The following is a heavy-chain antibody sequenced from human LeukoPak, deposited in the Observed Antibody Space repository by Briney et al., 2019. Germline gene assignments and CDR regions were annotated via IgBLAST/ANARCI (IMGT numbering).Heavy chain of an antibody. CDR3: ARTIGYCSGGSCYNNWFDP. Sequence: GASVKVSCKASGYTFTDFYIHWVRQAPGQGLEWMGWINPNSGGTNYAQKFQGRVTMTRDTSISTAYMELSRLRSDDTAVYYCARTIGYCSGGSCYNNWFDPWGQGTLVTVSS. CDR1: GYTFTDFY. D-gene: IGHD2-15*01. V-gene: IGHV1-2*02. J-gene: IGHJ5*02. CDR2: INPNSGGT.